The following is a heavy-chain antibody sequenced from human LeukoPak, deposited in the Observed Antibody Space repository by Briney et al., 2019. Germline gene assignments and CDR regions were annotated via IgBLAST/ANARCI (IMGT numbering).Heavy chain of an antibody. CDR1: EFTFGSYA. J-gene: IGHJ6*02. D-gene: IGHD2/OR15-2a*01. CDR3: AKYVSAKGPPYALDV. Sequence: AGGSLRLSCAASEFTFGSYAMQWVRQAPGKGLEWVSGISTSGGSTWYSDSVKGRFTISRDSSKNTLYLQMNSLRDEDTAVYYCAKYVSAKGPPYALDVWGQGTTVTVSS. CDR2: ISTSGGST. V-gene: IGHV3-23*01.